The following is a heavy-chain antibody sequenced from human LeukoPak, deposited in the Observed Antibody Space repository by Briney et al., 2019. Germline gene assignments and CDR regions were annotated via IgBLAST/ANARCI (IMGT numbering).Heavy chain of an antibody. CDR2: IYSCGST. CDR3: ARASGSGSYFGY. V-gene: IGHV3-66*01. Sequence: GGSLRLSCAASGFTVSSNYMSWVRQAPGKGLEWVSVIYSCGSTYYADSVKGRFTISRDNSKNTLYLQMNSLRAEDTAVYYCARASGSGSYFGYWGQGTLVTVSS. CDR1: GFTVSSNY. D-gene: IGHD3-10*01. J-gene: IGHJ4*02.